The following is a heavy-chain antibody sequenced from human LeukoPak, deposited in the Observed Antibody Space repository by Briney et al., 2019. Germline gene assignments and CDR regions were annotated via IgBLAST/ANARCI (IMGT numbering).Heavy chain of an antibody. CDR2: IYYSGST. Sequence: PSETLSLTCTVSGGSISSGDYYWSWICQPPGKGLEWIGYIYYSGSTYYNPSLKSRVTISVDTSKNQFPLKLSSVTAADTAVYYCARLAGSEPYYFDYWGQGTLVTVSS. CDR3: ARLAGSEPYYFDY. D-gene: IGHD1-14*01. CDR1: GGSISSGDYY. V-gene: IGHV4-30-4*01. J-gene: IGHJ4*02.